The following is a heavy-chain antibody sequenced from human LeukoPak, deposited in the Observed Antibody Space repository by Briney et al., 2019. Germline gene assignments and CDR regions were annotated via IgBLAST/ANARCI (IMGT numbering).Heavy chain of an antibody. V-gene: IGHV3-11*04. CDR1: GFTFSDYY. CDR2: ISGSGSDI. Sequence: PGGSLRLSCVVSGFTFSDYYMSWIRQAPGKGLEWVSYISGSGSDIYYADSVKGRFTISRDNAKNSLYLQMNSLRAEDTAVYYCARGERGYSGYEETHDAFDIWGQGTMVTVSS. CDR3: ARGERGYSGYEETHDAFDI. J-gene: IGHJ3*02. D-gene: IGHD5-12*01.